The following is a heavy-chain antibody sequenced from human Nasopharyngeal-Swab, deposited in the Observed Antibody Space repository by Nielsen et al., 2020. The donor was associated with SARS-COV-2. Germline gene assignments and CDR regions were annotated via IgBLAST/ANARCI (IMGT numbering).Heavy chain of an antibody. CDR3: ARRVVPAADAFDI. V-gene: IGHV3-48*03. CDR1: GFTFSCYE. J-gene: IGHJ3*02. Sequence: GESLKISCAASGFTFSCYEMNWVRQAPGKGLEWVSYISSSGSTIYYADSVKGRFTISRDNAKNSLYLQMNSLRAEDTAVYYCARRVVPAADAFDIWGQGTMVTVSS. D-gene: IGHD2-2*01. CDR2: ISSSGSTI.